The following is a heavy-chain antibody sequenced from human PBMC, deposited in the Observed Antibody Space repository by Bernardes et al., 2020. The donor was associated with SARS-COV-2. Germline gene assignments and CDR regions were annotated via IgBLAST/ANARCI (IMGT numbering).Heavy chain of an antibody. D-gene: IGHD3-22*01. V-gene: IGHV1-2*02. CDR2: INPNSGGT. CDR1: GYPFTGYY. J-gene: IGHJ6*02. Sequence: ASVKVPCKASGYPFTGYYMHWVRQAPGQGLEWMGWINPNSGGTNYAQKFQGRVTMTRDTSISTAYMELSRLTSDDTAVYYCAIPPTNYDRYGMDVWGQGTTVTVSS. CDR3: AIPPTNYDRYGMDV.